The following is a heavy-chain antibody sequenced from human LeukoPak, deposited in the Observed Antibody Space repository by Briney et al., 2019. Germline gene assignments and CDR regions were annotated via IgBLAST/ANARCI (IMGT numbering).Heavy chain of an antibody. V-gene: IGHV1-2*02. Sequence: ASVKVPCKASGYTFSGYYIHWLRQATGQGLEWMGYVGPKKGDTNYAQRFQGRVTMTTDTSINTVYMDLSGLRSDDTAIYYCARVTSYMDSAAHLPYYFDYWGQGTLVTVSS. CDR1: GYTFSGYY. CDR3: ARVTSYMDSAAHLPYYFDY. CDR2: VGPKKGDT. J-gene: IGHJ4*02. D-gene: IGHD1-26*01.